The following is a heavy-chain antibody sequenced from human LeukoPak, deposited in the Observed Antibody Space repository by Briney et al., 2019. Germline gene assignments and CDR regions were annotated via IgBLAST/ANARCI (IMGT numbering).Heavy chain of an antibody. Sequence: KAGGSLRLSCAASGFTFSSYSMNWVRQAPGKGLEWVSSISSSSSYIYYADSVKGRFTISRDNAKNSLYLQMNSLRAEDTAVYYCAKEEWELLGEHFFDYWGQGTLVTVSS. D-gene: IGHD1-26*01. CDR2: ISSSSSYI. V-gene: IGHV3-21*01. CDR3: AKEEWELLGEHFFDY. J-gene: IGHJ4*02. CDR1: GFTFSSYS.